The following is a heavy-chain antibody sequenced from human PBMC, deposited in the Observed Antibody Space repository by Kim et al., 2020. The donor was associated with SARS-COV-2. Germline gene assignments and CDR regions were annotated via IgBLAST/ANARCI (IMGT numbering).Heavy chain of an antibody. J-gene: IGHJ4*02. V-gene: IGHV4-34*01. Sequence: NPSLKSRVTLSVDTSKNRFSVKLCSVTAADTAVYYCARAGGYDSSGLLGYWGQGTLVTVSS. CDR3: ARAGGYDSSGLLGY. D-gene: IGHD3-22*01.